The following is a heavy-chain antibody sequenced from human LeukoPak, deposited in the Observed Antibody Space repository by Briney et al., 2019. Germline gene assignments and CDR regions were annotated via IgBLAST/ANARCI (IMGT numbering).Heavy chain of an antibody. V-gene: IGHV3-11*01. CDR2: ISSSGSTI. CDR3: ARLRRYFDWLLDY. J-gene: IGHJ4*02. D-gene: IGHD3-9*01. Sequence: GGSLRLSCAASGFTFSDYYMSWIRQAPGKGLEWVSYISSSGSTIYYADSVKGRFTIFRDNAKNSLYLQMNSLRAEDTAVYYCARLRRYFDWLLDYWGQGTLVTVSS. CDR1: GFTFSDYY.